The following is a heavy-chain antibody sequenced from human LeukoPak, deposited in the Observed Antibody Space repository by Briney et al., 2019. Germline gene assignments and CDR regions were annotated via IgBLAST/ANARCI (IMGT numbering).Heavy chain of an antibody. CDR2: ISGSGGYI. CDR3: AREADGYNPLDY. Sequence: GGSLRLSCAASGFTFSSNAMTWVRQAPGKGLEWVSSISGSGGYIYYADSVKGRFTISRDNSKNTLYLQMNSLRAEDTAVYYCAREADGYNPLDYWGQGTLVTVSS. CDR1: GFTFSSNA. D-gene: IGHD5-24*01. J-gene: IGHJ4*02. V-gene: IGHV3-23*01.